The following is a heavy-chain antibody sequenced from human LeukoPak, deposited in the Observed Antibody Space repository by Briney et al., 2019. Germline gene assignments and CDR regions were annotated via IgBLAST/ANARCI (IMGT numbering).Heavy chain of an antibody. J-gene: IGHJ4*02. CDR3: ARVWYDTSGYNFDY. D-gene: IGHD3-22*01. CDR1: GGSISSGDYY. CDR2: IYYSGST. Sequence: SETLSLTCTVSGGSISSGDYYWSWIRQPPGKGLEWIGYIYYSGSTYYNPSLKSRVTISVDTSKNQFSLKLSSVTAADTAVYYCARVWYDTSGYNFDYWGQGTLVTVSS. V-gene: IGHV4-30-4*01.